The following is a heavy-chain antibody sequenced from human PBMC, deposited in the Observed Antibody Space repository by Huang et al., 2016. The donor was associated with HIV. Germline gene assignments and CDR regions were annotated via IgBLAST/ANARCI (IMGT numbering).Heavy chain of an antibody. CDR1: GFTFSDYY. Sequence: QVQLVESGGGLVKPGGSLRLSCAASGFTFSDYYMRVIRQAPGKGLEWGSYISSTGNTIYYPDSVKGRFTISRDNAKNSLFLQMNSLRAEDTAIYYCARKGRDDFWSGYPDYWGQGTLVTVSS. D-gene: IGHD3-3*01. CDR2: ISSTGNTI. V-gene: IGHV3-11*04. J-gene: IGHJ4*02. CDR3: ARKGRDDFWSGYPDY.